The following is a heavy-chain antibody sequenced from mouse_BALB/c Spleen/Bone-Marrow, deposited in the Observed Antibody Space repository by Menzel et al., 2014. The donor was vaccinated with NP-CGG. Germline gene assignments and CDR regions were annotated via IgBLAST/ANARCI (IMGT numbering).Heavy chain of an antibody. CDR2: INPSNGRT. CDR3: ARCYYGNYFDY. Sequence: LVESGAELVKPGASVKLSCKASGYTFTSYWMHWVKQRPGQGLEWIGEINPSNGRTNCNEKFKSKATLTVDKSSSTAYMQLSSLTSEDSAVYYCARCYYGNYFDYWGQGTTLTVSS. CDR1: GYTFTSYW. J-gene: IGHJ2*01. V-gene: IGHV1S81*02. D-gene: IGHD2-1*01.